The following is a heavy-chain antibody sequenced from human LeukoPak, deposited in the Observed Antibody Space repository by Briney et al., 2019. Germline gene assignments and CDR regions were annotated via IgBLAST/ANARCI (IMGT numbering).Heavy chain of an antibody. CDR3: ARSQYCSSMSCYGMGWFDP. V-gene: IGHV4-59*01. CDR1: GGSITSYY. D-gene: IGHD2-2*01. CDR2: IYYSGST. Sequence: SETLSLTCTVSGGSITSYYWSWIRQPPGKGLEWIGYIYYSGSTNYNPSLKSRVTISVDTSKNQFSLKLNSVTAADTAVYYCARSQYCSSMSCYGMGWFDPWGQGTLVTVSS. J-gene: IGHJ5*02.